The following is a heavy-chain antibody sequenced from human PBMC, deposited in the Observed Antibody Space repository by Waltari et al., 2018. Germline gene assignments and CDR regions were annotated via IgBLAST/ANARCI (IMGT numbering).Heavy chain of an antibody. D-gene: IGHD2-21*02. J-gene: IGHJ4*02. CDR2: IRSKAENYAT. CDR1: GFMFSAAD. V-gene: IGHV3-73*02. CDR3: IRRNYGGDSDMTD. Sequence: EVQLVESGGDLVQPGGSLTLSCAASGFMFSAADLHWARQASGKGLEWIGRIRSKAENYATAYAASVRGRFTLSRDDSKNTAYLQMNSLETEDTALYYCIRRNYGGDSDMTDWGQGTLVTVSS.